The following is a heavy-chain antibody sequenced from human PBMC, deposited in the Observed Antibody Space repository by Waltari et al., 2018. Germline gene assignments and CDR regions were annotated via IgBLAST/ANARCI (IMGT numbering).Heavy chain of an antibody. D-gene: IGHD5-18*01. V-gene: IGHV4-39*07. CDR1: GGSISSSTYY. Sequence: QLRLQESGPGQVKPSETLSLTCTVSGGSISSSTYYWGWIRQTPGKGLGWLGNIYESGRTYYNPSLKSRLTIVIDASENQYSLKLSSLTAADTAVYYCAKGGLWDGMDVWGQGTTVTVSS. CDR3: AKGGLWDGMDV. CDR2: IYESGRT. J-gene: IGHJ6*02.